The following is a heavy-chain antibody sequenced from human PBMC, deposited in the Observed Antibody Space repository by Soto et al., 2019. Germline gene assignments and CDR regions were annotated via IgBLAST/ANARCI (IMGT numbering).Heavy chain of an antibody. CDR2: ISSDGANQ. CDR3: AREGESGSSPQDAFDI. Sequence: QVQLVESGGGVVQPGRSLRLSCAVSGFTSSTFVMHWVRQAPGKGLEWVACISSDGANQHYADSVKGRFTISRDNSENTLYLEMNTLRAEDTAVYFCAREGESGSSPQDAFDIWGQGTMVTVSS. CDR1: GFTSSTFV. D-gene: IGHD1-26*01. V-gene: IGHV3-30-3*01. J-gene: IGHJ3*02.